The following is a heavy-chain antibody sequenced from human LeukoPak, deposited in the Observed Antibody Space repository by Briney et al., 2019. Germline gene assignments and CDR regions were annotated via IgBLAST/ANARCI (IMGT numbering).Heavy chain of an antibody. Sequence: SETLSLTCTVSGGSISSSSYYWGWIRQPPGKGLEWIGSIYYSGSTYYNPSLKSRVTISVDTSKNQFSLKLSSVTAADTAVYYCAGHVLSIHTVQFDYWGQGTLVTVSS. CDR1: GGSISSSSYY. J-gene: IGHJ4*02. V-gene: IGHV4-39*01. CDR2: IYYSGST. D-gene: IGHD2-8*02. CDR3: AGHVLSIHTVQFDY.